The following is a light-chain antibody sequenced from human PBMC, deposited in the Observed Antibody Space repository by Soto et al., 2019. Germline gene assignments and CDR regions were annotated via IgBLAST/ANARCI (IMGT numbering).Light chain of an antibody. V-gene: IGKV1-39*02. CDR3: QKRSNWPPIT. J-gene: IGKJ5*01. CDR2: AAS. CDR1: QSISSY. Sequence: DIQMTQSPSYLSASVGDRVTITCSASQSISSYLNWYQQKPGKAPKLLIYAASSLQSGVPSRFSGSGSGTDFTLTIRSLEPEDFAVYYCQKRSNWPPITVGKGTRLAIK.